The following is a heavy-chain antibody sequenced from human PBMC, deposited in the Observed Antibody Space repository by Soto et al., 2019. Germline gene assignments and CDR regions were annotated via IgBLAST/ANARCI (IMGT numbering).Heavy chain of an antibody. CDR2: INHSGST. CDR1: GGSFSGYY. CDR3: ARGVLGRARYYDFWSGYYTFDY. Sequence: SETLSLTCAVYGGSFSGYYWSWIRQPPGKGLEWIGEINHSGSTNYNPSLKSRVTISVDTSKNQFSLKLSSVTAADTAVYYCARGVLGRARYYDFWSGYYTFDYWGQGTLVTVSS. V-gene: IGHV4-34*01. D-gene: IGHD3-3*01. J-gene: IGHJ4*02.